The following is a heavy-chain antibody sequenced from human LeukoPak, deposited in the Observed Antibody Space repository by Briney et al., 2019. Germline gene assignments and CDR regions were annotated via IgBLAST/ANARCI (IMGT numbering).Heavy chain of an antibody. Sequence: ASVKVSCKASGYTFTGYYMHWVRQAPGQGLEWMGWINPNSGGTNYAKKFQGRVTMTRDTSISTAYMELSRLRSDDTAVYYCASHCSSTSCTQGEDYWGQGTLVTVSS. CDR3: ASHCSSTSCTQGEDY. J-gene: IGHJ4*02. CDR1: GYTFTGYY. CDR2: INPNSGGT. D-gene: IGHD2-2*01. V-gene: IGHV1-2*02.